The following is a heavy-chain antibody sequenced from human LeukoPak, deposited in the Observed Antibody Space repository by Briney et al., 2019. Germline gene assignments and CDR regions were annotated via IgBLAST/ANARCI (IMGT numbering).Heavy chain of an antibody. CDR2: IIPILGIA. J-gene: IGHJ4*02. CDR1: GGTFSSYA. Sequence: SVKVSCKASGGTFSSYAISWVRQAPGQGLEWMGRIIPILGIANYAQNFQGRVTITADKTTRTAYINLSSLKPEDTAVYYCARDKDYGSGSPWFDYWGQGTLVTVSS. D-gene: IGHD3-10*01. CDR3: ARDKDYGSGSPWFDY. V-gene: IGHV1-69*04.